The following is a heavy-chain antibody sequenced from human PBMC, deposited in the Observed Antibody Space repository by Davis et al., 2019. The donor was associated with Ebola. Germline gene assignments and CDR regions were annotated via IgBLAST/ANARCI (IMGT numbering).Heavy chain of an antibody. CDR3: ERVEMATIEGFDY. CDR1: GGSFSGYY. D-gene: IGHD5-24*01. CDR2: INHSGST. J-gene: IGHJ4*02. Sequence: GSLRLSCAVYGGSFSGYYWSWIRQPPGKGLEWIGEINHSGSTNYNPSLKSRVTISVDTSKNQFSLKLSSVAAADKAVYYCERVEMATIEGFDYWGQGTLVTVSS. V-gene: IGHV4-34*01.